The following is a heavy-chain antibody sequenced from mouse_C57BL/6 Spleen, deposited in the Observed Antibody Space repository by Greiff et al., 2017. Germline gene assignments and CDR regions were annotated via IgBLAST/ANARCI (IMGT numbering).Heavy chain of an antibody. D-gene: IGHD2-4*01. Sequence: VQLQQSGPELVKPGASVKIPCKASGYTFTDYNMDWVKQSHGKSLEWIGDIIPNNGGTTYKQKFKGKATLTVDKSSSTAYMELRSLTSEDTAVYYCARGGYYDYPLYFDYWGQGTTLTVSS. V-gene: IGHV1-18*01. J-gene: IGHJ2*01. CDR3: ARGGYYDYPLYFDY. CDR2: IIPNNGGT. CDR1: GYTFTDYN.